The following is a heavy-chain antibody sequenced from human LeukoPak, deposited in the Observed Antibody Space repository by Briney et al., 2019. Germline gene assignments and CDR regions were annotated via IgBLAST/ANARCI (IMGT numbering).Heavy chain of an antibody. D-gene: IGHD2-21*01. CDR2: IYSAGKT. Sequence: GGSLRLSCVASGFTVSSNYMNWVRQAPGRGVEGVSVIYSAGKTFYADSVKGRFTMSRDSSKNTLYLQMNSLRAEHTTVYYCARVLLASIGDQYWYYDLWGRGTLVTASS. CDR3: ARVLLASIGDQYWYYDL. CDR1: GFTVSSNY. V-gene: IGHV3-53*01. J-gene: IGHJ2*01.